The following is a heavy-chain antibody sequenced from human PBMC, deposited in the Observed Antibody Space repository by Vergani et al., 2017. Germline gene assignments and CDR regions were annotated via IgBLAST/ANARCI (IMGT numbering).Heavy chain of an antibody. V-gene: IGHV4-38-2*01. J-gene: IGHJ4*02. Sequence: QGQLQESGPGLVKPSETLSLTCAVSGQSISSGYYWGWIRQPPRKRLEWIGSIYHSGSTHYNPSLKSRVTISVDTSKNDFSLKVTSVTAADTAVYYCTRQPQEGASGPPSVPTWGQGISVIVSS. D-gene: IGHD5-12*01. CDR2: IYHSGST. CDR1: GQSISSGYY. CDR3: TRQPQEGASGPPSVPT.